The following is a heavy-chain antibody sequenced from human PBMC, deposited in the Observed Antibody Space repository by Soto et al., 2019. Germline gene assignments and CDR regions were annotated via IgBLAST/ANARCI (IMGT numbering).Heavy chain of an antibody. D-gene: IGHD5-12*01. CDR3: ARTQVATMHAPYYYYGMDV. CDR2: INPNSGGT. Sequence: ASVKVSCKASGYTFTGYYMHWVRQAPGQGLEWMGWINPNSGGTNYAQKFQGRVTMTRDTSISTAYMELSRLRSDDTAVYYCARTQVATMHAPYYYYGMDVWGQGTTVTVSS. CDR1: GYTFTGYY. J-gene: IGHJ6*02. V-gene: IGHV1-2*02.